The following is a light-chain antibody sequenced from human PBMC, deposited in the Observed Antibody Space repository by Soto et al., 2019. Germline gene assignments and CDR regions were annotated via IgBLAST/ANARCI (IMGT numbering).Light chain of an antibody. V-gene: IGLV1-51*01. CDR3: QSYDMSLNNHV. J-gene: IGLJ1*01. CDR2: DDH. CDR1: SSNIGKNS. Sequence: QSVLTQPPSVSAAPGQRVSISCSGGSSNIGKNSVSWYQQLPATAPKLLIYDDHQRPSGIPDRFSASKSGTSATLDITGLQAEDEADYYCQSYDMSLNNHVFGTGTKVTVL.